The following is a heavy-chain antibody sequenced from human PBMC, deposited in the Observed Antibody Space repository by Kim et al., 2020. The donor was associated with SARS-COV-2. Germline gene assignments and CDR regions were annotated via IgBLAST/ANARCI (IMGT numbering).Heavy chain of an antibody. D-gene: IGHD5-12*01. Sequence: SSADAVKGRFTISRDNSKSTLYLQMNSLRAEDTAVYYCARGFGDGYNSDYWGQGTLVTVSS. CDR3: ARGFGDGYNSDY. J-gene: IGHJ4*02. V-gene: IGHV3-66*01.